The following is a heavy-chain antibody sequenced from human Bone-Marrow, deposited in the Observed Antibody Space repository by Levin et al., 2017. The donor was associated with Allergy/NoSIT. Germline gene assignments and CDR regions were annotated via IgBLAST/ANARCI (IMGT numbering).Heavy chain of an antibody. V-gene: IGHV3-49*03. CDR1: GFTFADYT. CDR3: ARDPSYYYAPDAFDI. J-gene: IGHJ3*02. D-gene: IGHD3-10*01. Sequence: SCTGSGFTFADYTMSWLRHSPAKGLEWVGFIKGKAFGETIQYAPSVRGRFIISRDDSRGIAYLQMSSLKTDDTGVYYCARDPSYYYAPDAFDIWGQGTMVTVSS. CDR2: IKGKAFGETI.